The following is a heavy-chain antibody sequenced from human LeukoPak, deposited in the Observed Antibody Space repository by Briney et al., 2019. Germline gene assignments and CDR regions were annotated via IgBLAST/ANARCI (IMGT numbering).Heavy chain of an antibody. CDR2: INPNSGGT. CDR3: ARGNYGGSRAFDY. CDR1: GYTFTGYY. J-gene: IGHJ4*02. V-gene: IGHV1-2*02. D-gene: IGHD3-16*01. Sequence: GSVKVSCKASGYTFTGYYMHWVRQAPGQGLEWMGWINPNSGGTNYAQKFQGRVTMTRDTSISTAYMELSRLRSDDTAVYYCARGNYGGSRAFDYWGQGTLVTVSS.